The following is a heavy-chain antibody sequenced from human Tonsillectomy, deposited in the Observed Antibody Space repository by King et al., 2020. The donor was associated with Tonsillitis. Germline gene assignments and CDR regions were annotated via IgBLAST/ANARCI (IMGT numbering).Heavy chain of an antibody. Sequence: VQLQQWGAGLLKPSETLSLTCGVYGGSFSGNYWSGIRQPPGKGLEWIVEISHRGSTNYNPSLKSRVTISVDMSKYQFSLKLNSVTAADTAVYYCARGGNRGSTAFDYWGQGTLVTVSS. CDR1: GGSFSGNY. CDR3: ARGGNRGSTAFDY. CDR2: ISHRGST. D-gene: IGHD1-1*01. J-gene: IGHJ4*02. V-gene: IGHV4-34*01.